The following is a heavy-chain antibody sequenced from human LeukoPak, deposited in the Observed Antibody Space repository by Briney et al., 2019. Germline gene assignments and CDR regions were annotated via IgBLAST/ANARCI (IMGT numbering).Heavy chain of an antibody. Sequence: HXXXQAPGQGLEAMGIINPSDGSTNYAQKFQGRVTMTRDTSTSTVCMELSSLRSEDTAVFYCARAVPGPFFDYWGQGTLVTVSS. J-gene: IGHJ4*02. D-gene: IGHD6-19*01. CDR2: INPSDGST. V-gene: IGHV1-46*01. CDR3: ARAVPGPFFDY.